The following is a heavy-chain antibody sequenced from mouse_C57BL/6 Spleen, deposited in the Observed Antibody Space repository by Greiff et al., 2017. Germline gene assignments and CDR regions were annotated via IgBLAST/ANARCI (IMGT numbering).Heavy chain of an antibody. CDR2: INPSTGGT. CDR3: ARGSNYGYFDV. J-gene: IGHJ1*03. Sequence: VQLQQSGPELVKPGASVKISCKASGYSFTGYYMNWVKQSPEKSLEWIGEINPSTGGTTYNQKFKAKVTLTVDKSSSTAYMQLKSLTSEDSAVYYCARGSNYGYFDVWGTGTTVTVSS. CDR1: GYSFTGYY. D-gene: IGHD2-5*01. V-gene: IGHV1-42*01.